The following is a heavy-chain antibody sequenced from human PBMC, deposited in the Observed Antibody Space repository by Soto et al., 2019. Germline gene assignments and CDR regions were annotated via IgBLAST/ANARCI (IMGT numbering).Heavy chain of an antibody. CDR2: ISGSGGST. CDR3: ARRSSGWYFDY. CDR1: GFTFSSYA. Sequence: EVQLLESGGGLVQPGGSLILSCAASGFTFSSYAMSWVRQAPGKGLEWVSAISGSGGSTYYADSVKGRFTISRDNSMNTLYLQINSLRAAYTAVYYCARRSSGWYFDYLGQGTLVTVSS. D-gene: IGHD6-19*01. J-gene: IGHJ4*02. V-gene: IGHV3-23*01.